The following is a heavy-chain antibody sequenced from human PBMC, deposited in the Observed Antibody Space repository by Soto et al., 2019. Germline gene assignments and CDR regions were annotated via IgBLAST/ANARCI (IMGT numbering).Heavy chain of an antibody. D-gene: IGHD1-26*01. Sequence: QVQLQESGPGLVKPSQTLSLTCTVSGGSVSNGDSYWSWIRQPPGKGLEWIGNMHYSGSTGYNPSLKSRVTMSVDTSKNQFSLKLSSVTPADTAVYYCARDSGSGSFWGQGTLVTVSS. CDR1: GGSVSNGDSY. V-gene: IGHV4-30-4*01. CDR3: ARDSGSGSF. J-gene: IGHJ1*01. CDR2: MHYSGST.